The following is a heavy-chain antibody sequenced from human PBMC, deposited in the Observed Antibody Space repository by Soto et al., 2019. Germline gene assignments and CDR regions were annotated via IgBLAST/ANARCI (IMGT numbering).Heavy chain of an antibody. D-gene: IGHD6-19*01. CDR1: GGSISSYY. V-gene: IGHV4-59*08. CDR3: ARHAVAGTVYSWFDP. CDR2: IYYSGST. J-gene: IGHJ5*02. Sequence: PSETLSLTCTVSGGSISSYYWSWIRQPPGKGLEWIGYIYYSGSTNYNPSLKSRVTISVDTSKNQFSLKLSSVTAADTAVYYCARHAVAGTVYSWFDPWGQGTLVTVSS.